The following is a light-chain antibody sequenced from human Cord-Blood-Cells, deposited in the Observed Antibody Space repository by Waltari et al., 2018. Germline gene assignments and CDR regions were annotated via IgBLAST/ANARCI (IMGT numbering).Light chain of an antibody. CDR1: SSDVGSYNP. CDR2: EGS. J-gene: IGLJ2*01. V-gene: IGLV2-23*01. Sequence: QSALTQPASVSGSPGQSITISCTGTSSDVGSYNPVSWYQQHPGKAPKLMIYEGSKRPSGVSNRFSSSKSGNTASLTVSGLQAADEADYYCCSYAGSSTVVFGGGTKLTVL. CDR3: CSYAGSSTVV.